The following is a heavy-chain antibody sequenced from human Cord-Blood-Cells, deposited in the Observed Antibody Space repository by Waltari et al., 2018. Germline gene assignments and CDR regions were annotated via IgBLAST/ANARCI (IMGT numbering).Heavy chain of an antibody. CDR2: IYYSGST. CDR3: ARQGTLRDDSSGYSEDEAY. CDR1: GGSISSSSYY. V-gene: IGHV4-39*01. D-gene: IGHD3-22*01. J-gene: IGHJ4*02. Sequence: QLQLQESGPGLVKPSETLSLTCTVSGGSISSSSYYWGWIRQPPGQGLEWIGSIYYSGSTYYNPSLKSRVTISVDTSKNQFSLKLSSVTAADTAVYYCARQGTLRDDSSGYSEDEAYWGQGTLVTVSS.